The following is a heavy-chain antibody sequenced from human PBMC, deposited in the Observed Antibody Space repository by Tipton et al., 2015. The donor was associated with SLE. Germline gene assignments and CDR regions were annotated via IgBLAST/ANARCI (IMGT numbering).Heavy chain of an antibody. V-gene: IGHV4-34*01. J-gene: IGHJ6*02. Sequence: TLSLTCAVYGGSFSGYYWTWSRQPPGKGLEWIGEINHSGSTNYNPSLKSRVTISVDTSKNQFSLKLNSVTAADTAVYYCARFRDEYYYYAMDVWGQGTTVTVSS. CDR2: INHSGST. CDR3: ARFRDEYYYYAMDV. CDR1: GGSFSGYY.